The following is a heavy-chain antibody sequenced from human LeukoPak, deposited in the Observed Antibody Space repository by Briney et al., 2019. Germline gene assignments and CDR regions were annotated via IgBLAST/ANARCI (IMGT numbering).Heavy chain of an antibody. D-gene: IGHD1-26*01. CDR3: ARQRSTTRAYAGNWFDP. CDR1: GYSFTSYW. CDR2: IYPGDSDT. Sequence: KCGESLKISCKGSGYSFTSYWIGWVRQMPGKGLEWMGIIYPGDSDTRYSPSFQGQVTISADKSISTAYLQWSSLKASDTAMYYCARQRSTTRAYAGNWFDPWGQGTLVTVSS. V-gene: IGHV5-51*01. J-gene: IGHJ5*02.